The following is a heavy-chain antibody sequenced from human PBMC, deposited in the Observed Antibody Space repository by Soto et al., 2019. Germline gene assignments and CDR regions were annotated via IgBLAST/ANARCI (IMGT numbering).Heavy chain of an antibody. CDR3: ARQGVYSSSNYYYYSGMDV. V-gene: IGHV5-51*01. D-gene: IGHD6-6*01. Sequence: GESLKISCKGSGYSFTSYWIGWVRQMPGKGLEWMGIIYPGDSDTRYSPSFQGQVTISADKSISTAYLQWSSLKASDTAMYYCARQGVYSSSNYYYYSGMDVWGQGTTVTVSS. CDR1: GYSFTSYW. CDR2: IYPGDSDT. J-gene: IGHJ6*02.